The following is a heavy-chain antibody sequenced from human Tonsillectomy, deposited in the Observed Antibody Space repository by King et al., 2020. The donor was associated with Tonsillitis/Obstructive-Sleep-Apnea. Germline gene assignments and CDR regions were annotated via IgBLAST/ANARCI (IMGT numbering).Heavy chain of an antibody. V-gene: IGHV3-7*02. CDR3: AKYGTGTDNAFDI. CDR2: IKEDGSAK. Sequence: DVQLVESGGDLVQPGGSLRLSCVASGFTLRSHWRSWVRQAPGKGLEGVANIKEDGSAKYYVDSLKGRFTISRDNAENSLWLQMNNLRAEDSAVYYCAKYGTGTDNAFDIWGQGTMVTVSS. J-gene: IGHJ3*02. D-gene: IGHD1-7*01. CDR1: GFTLRSHW.